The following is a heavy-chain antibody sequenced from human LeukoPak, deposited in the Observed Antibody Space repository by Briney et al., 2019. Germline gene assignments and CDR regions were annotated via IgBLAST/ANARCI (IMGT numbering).Heavy chain of an antibody. J-gene: IGHJ5*02. D-gene: IGHD2-15*01. CDR3: ARGRMVVAATPEWFDR. CDR1: GYTFTSYA. CDR2: VNAGNGNT. V-gene: IGHV1-3*01. Sequence: ASVNVSCKASGYTFTSYAMHWVRQAPGQRLEWMGWVNAGNGNTKYSQKFQGKVTITRDTSASTAYMELSSLRSEDTAVYYCARGRMVVAATPEWFDRWGQGTLVTVSS.